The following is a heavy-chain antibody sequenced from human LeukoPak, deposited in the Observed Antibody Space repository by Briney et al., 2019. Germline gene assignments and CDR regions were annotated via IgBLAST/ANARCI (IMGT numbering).Heavy chain of an antibody. CDR2: IYYRGST. V-gene: IGHV4-31*03. Sequence: PSQTLSLTCTVSGRSISSGGYYSSWIRQHPGKGLEWFGYIYYRGSTYYNPSLKSRVTISVDTSKNQFSLKLSSVTAADTAVYYCARDDLLHCSSTSCYHYGMDVWGQGTTVTVSS. CDR3: ARDDLLHCSSTSCYHYGMDV. D-gene: IGHD2-2*01. CDR1: GRSISSGGYY. J-gene: IGHJ6*02.